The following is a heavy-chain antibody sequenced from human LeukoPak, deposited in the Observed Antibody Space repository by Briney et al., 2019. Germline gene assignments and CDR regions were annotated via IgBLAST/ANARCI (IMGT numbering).Heavy chain of an antibody. J-gene: IGHJ4*02. CDR2: INSDGSST. CDR3: ARISSSWFFDF. D-gene: IGHD6-13*01. V-gene: IGHV3-74*01. Sequence: GGSLRLSCAASGFTFSSYWMHWVRQAPGKGLVWVSRINSDGSSTSYADSVKGRFTISRDNAKNTLYLQMDTLRADDTAVYYCARISSSWFFDFWGQGTLVTVSS. CDR1: GFTFSSYW.